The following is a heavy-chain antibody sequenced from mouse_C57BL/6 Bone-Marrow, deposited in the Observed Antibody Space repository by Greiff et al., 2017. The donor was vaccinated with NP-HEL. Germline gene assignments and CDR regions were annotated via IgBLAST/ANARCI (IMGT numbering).Heavy chain of an antibody. V-gene: IGHV1-72*01. J-gene: IGHJ3*01. D-gene: IGHD1-1*01. Sequence: VPLLPPGAALVPPGASVKLSCKASGYTFTPYCLHLVLQTPGPGLAWLACIPPSSGGTTYNEKLKRKDTLTVDKPSSTAYMHLSSLTSEDSAVYYCARDYGSSYAWFSYWGQGTLVTFSA. CDR1: GYTFTPYC. CDR2: IPPSSGGT. CDR3: ARDYGSSYAWFSY.